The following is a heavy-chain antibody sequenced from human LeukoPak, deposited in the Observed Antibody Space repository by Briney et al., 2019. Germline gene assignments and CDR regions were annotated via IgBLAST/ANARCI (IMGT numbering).Heavy chain of an antibody. D-gene: IGHD3-3*01. CDR1: GGSISSSSYY. V-gene: IGHV4-39*07. Sequence: KPSETLSLTCTVSGGSISSSSYYWGWIRQPPGKGLEWIGSIYYSGSTYYNPSLKSRVTISVDMSKNQFSLKVTSVTAADTAVYYCARSWGYDFWSGNLIDYWGQGTLVTVSS. CDR3: ARSWGYDFWSGNLIDY. CDR2: IYYSGST. J-gene: IGHJ4*02.